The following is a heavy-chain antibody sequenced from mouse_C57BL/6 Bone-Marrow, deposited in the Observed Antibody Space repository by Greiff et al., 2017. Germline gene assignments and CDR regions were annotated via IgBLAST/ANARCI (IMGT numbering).Heavy chain of an antibody. CDR1: GFNFKDDY. CDR3: TTVGHF. J-gene: IGHJ2*01. Sequence: VQLQQSGAELVRPGASVKLSCTASGFNFKDDYMHWVKQRPEQGLEWIGWIDPDNGDTEYASKFQGKATITADTSSNTAYLQVSSLTSEDTAVYCCTTVGHFGGQGTTPTVSA. V-gene: IGHV14-4*01. CDR2: IDPDNGDT. D-gene: IGHD2-14*01.